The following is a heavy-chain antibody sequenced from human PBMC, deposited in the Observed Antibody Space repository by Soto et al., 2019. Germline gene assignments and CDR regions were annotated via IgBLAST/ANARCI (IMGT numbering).Heavy chain of an antibody. Sequence: PGGSLRLSCAASGFTFSSYGMHWVRQAPGKGLEWVAVIWYDGSNKYYADSVKGRFTISRDNSKNTLYLQMNSLKTEDTAVYYCTTDPVTMIVVVPSSGWGQGT. J-gene: IGHJ4*02. V-gene: IGHV3-33*01. CDR2: IWYDGSNK. CDR1: GFTFSSYG. D-gene: IGHD3-22*01. CDR3: TTDPVTMIVVVPSSG.